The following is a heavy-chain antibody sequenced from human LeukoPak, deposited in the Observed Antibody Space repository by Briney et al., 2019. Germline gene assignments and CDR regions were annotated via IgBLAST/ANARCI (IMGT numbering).Heavy chain of an antibody. CDR3: ARDNFKGQIVLDP. D-gene: IGHD1-20*01. Sequence: PSQTLSLTCTVSGGSISSGGYYWSVIRQHPGKGLEWIGYIYYSGSTYYNPSLKSRVTISVDTSKNQFSLKLSSVTAAETAVYYCARDNFKGQIVLDPWGPGTLVTVSS. CDR1: GGSISSGGYY. V-gene: IGHV4-31*03. CDR2: IYYSGST. J-gene: IGHJ5*02.